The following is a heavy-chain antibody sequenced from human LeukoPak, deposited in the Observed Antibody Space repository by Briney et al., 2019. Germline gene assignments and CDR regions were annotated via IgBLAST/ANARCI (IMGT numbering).Heavy chain of an antibody. CDR3: ARDNDSRDPPHFDY. CDR2: ISSYNGNR. D-gene: IGHD3-16*01. Sequence: ASVKVSCKASGYTFTKYGLSWVRQAPGQGLEWMGWISSYNGNRKYAQKFRGRVTITADKSTRTAYMELSSLRSEDTAVYYCARDNDSRDPPHFDYWGQGTLVTVSS. V-gene: IGHV1-18*01. J-gene: IGHJ4*02. CDR1: GYTFTKYG.